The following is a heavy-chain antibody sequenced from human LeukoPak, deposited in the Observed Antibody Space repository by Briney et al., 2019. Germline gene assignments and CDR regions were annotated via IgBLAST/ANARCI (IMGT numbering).Heavy chain of an antibody. CDR1: GGSISSSSYY. CDR2: IYYSGST. J-gene: IGHJ4*02. CDR3: ASKYYDILTGYAYFGY. V-gene: IGHV4-39*01. D-gene: IGHD3-9*01. Sequence: SETLSLTCTVSGGSISSSSYYWGWIRQPPGKGLEWIGSIYYSGSTYYNPSLKSRVTISVDTSKNQFSLKLSSVTAADTAVYYCASKYYDILTGYAYFGYWGQGTLVTVSS.